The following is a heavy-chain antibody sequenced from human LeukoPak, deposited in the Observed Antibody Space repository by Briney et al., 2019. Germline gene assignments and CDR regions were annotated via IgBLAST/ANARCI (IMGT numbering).Heavy chain of an antibody. CDR3: AGRGNWNYDY. CDR2: IYYSGST. D-gene: IGHD1-7*01. J-gene: IGHJ4*02. Sequence: SETLSLTCTVSGGSISSYYWSWIRQPPGKGLEWIGYIYYSGSTNYNPSLKSRVTISVDTSKNQFSLKLSSVTAADTAVYYCAGRGNWNYDYWGQGTLVTVSS. CDR1: GGSISSYY. V-gene: IGHV4-59*08.